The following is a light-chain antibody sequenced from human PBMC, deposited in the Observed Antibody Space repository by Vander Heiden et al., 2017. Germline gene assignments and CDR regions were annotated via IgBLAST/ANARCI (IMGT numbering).Light chain of an antibody. Sequence: SPSSLSASVGDGVTLTCRASQSINDYLNWYQQKPGKAPNLLIYASSTLESGVPARFSGSGSGTDFTLTISSLQPEDFATYYCQQSNTLPFTFGAGTKVETK. CDR3: QQSNTLPFT. CDR1: QSINDY. CDR2: ASS. V-gene: IGKV1-39*01. J-gene: IGKJ3*01.